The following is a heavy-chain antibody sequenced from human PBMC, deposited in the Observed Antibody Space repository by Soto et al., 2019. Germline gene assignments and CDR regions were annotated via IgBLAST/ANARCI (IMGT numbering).Heavy chain of an antibody. Sequence: GGSLRLSCAASGFTFSSYAMHWVRQAPGKGLEWVAVISYDGSNKYYADSVKGRFTISRDNSKNTLYLQMNSLRAEDAAVYYCARGRIVVVTAVLPTFDYWGQGTLVTVSS. V-gene: IGHV3-30-3*01. D-gene: IGHD2-21*02. CDR1: GFTFSSYA. CDR3: ARGRIVVVTAVLPTFDY. J-gene: IGHJ4*02. CDR2: ISYDGSNK.